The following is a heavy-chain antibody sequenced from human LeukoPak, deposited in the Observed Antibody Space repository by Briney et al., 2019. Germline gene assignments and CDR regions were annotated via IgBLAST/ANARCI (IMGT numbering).Heavy chain of an antibody. CDR2: IYTSGIT. V-gene: IGHV4-61*02. J-gene: IGHJ6*03. CDR1: GGSITSTTYY. Sequence: SETLSLTCTVSGGSITSTTYYWSWIRQPAGKGPEWIGRIYTSGITAYNPSLESRVTISIDTSKNQFSLRLYSVTAADTAVYYCASTAGIAAAGTQRRYYYYYMDVWGKGTTVTVSS. CDR3: ASTAGIAAAGTQRRYYYYYMDV. D-gene: IGHD6-13*01.